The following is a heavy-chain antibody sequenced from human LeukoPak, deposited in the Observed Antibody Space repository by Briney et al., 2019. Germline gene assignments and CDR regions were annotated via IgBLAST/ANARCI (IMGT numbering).Heavy chain of an antibody. CDR3: ARDESGDNDAFDI. CDR2: ISGSSNYI. CDR1: GFTFSDYT. V-gene: IGHV3-21*01. D-gene: IGHD2-21*01. Sequence: GGSLRLSCAASGFTFSDYTMNWVRLAPGKGLEWVSSISGSSNYIYYADSVKGRFTISRGNAKNSLYLQMNSLRVEDTAIYYCARDESGDNDAFDIWGQGAMVTVSS. J-gene: IGHJ3*02.